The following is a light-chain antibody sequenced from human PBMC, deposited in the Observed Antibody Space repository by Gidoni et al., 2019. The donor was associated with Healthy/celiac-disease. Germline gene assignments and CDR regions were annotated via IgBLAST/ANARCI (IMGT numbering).Light chain of an antibody. CDR3: QQSYVTLFT. CDR1: QSISSY. V-gene: IGKV1-39*01. J-gene: IGKJ3*01. Sequence: DNQMTHPPSSLSASVGDSVTITCRASQSISSYLNWYQQKPGKAPKLLIYAASTLQSGVPSRFSGSGSGTDFTLSIGSLQPEDFATYYSQQSYVTLFTFGPXTKVDIK. CDR2: AAS.